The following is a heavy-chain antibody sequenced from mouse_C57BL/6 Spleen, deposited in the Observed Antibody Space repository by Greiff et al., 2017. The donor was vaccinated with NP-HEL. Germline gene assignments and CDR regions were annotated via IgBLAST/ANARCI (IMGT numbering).Heavy chain of an antibody. CDR1: GFSLTSYG. J-gene: IGHJ4*01. CDR2: IWSGGST. Sequence: QVQLQQSGPGLVQPSQSLSITCTVSGFSLTSYGVHWVRQSPGKGLEWLGVIWSGGSTDYNAAFISRLSISKDNSKSQVFFKMNGLQADDTAIYYCARKGDSVVANYYAMDYWGQGTSVTVSS. V-gene: IGHV2-2*01. CDR3: ARKGDSVVANYYAMDY. D-gene: IGHD1-1*01.